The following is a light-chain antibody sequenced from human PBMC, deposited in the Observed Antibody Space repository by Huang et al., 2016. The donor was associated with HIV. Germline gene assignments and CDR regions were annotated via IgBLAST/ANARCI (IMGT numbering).Light chain of an antibody. V-gene: IGKV1D-8*01. CDR1: QGIKNY. CDR3: QQYYSFPLT. CDR2: EAS. J-gene: IGKJ4*01. Sequence: VIWVTQSPSLLSASVGDKVTISCRMSQGIKNYLAWYQQKPGKAPEVLIYEASTLQSGVPLRVSGSGSGTDFTLTISYLQSEDFATYYCQQYYSFPLTFGGGTKVEIK.